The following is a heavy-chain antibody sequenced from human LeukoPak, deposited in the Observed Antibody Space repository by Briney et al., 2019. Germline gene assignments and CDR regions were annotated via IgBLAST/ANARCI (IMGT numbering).Heavy chain of an antibody. J-gene: IGHJ5*02. D-gene: IGHD3-10*01. V-gene: IGHV1-69*13. CDR3: ARDGLDYYGSGIQNWFDP. CDR2: IITIFGTA. CDR1: GGTFSSYA. Sequence: SVKVSCKASGGTFSSYAISWVRQAPGQGLEWMGGIITIFGTANYAQKFQGRVTITADESTSTAYMELSSLRSEDTAVYYCARDGLDYYGSGIQNWFDPWGQGTLVTVSS.